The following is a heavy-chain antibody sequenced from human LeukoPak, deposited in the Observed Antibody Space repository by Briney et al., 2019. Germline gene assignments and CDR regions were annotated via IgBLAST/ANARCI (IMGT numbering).Heavy chain of an antibody. V-gene: IGHV3-23*01. D-gene: IGHD3-10*01. CDR2: ISGSGGST. CDR3: AKDPYYYGSGSYY. CDR1: ESTLSTYA. Sequence: PGGPLKLPGPASESTLSTYAMTGVRQPPGKGRKWFSPISGSGGSTYYADSVKGRFTISRDNSKNTLYLQMNSLRAEDTAVYYCAKDPYYYGSGSYYWGQGTLVTVSS. J-gene: IGHJ4*02.